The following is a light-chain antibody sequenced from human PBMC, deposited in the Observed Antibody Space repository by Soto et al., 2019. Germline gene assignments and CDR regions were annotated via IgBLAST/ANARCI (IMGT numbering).Light chain of an antibody. CDR3: QQYKNWPTWT. CDR2: DAS. Sequence: DIQMTQSPSTPSSSLGDRVTITCRASQSISSWLAWYQQKPGKAPKLLIYDASSLESGVPSRFSGSGSGTEFTLTISSLQAEDSAVYFCQQYKNWPTWTFGQGTKVDIK. J-gene: IGKJ1*01. CDR1: QSISSW. V-gene: IGKV1-5*01.